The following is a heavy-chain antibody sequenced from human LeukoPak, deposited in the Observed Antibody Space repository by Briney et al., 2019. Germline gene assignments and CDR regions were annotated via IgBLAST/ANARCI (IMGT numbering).Heavy chain of an antibody. J-gene: IGHJ4*02. CDR1: GGTFSSYA. V-gene: IGHV1-69*13. CDR2: IIPIFGTA. D-gene: IGHD3-10*01. CDR3: ASATGSGSYPVGD. Sequence: GASVKVSCKASGGTFSSYAISWVRQAPGQGLEWMGGIIPIFGTANYAQKFQGRVTITADESTSTAYMELSSLRSEDTAVYYCASATGSGSYPVGDWGQGTLVTVSS.